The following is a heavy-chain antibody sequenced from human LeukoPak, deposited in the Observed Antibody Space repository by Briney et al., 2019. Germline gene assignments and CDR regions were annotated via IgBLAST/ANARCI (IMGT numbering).Heavy chain of an antibody. Sequence: PGGSLRLSCAASGFTFSNFWIHWVRQAPGKGLVWVSRISIDGSTTNYAGSVKGRFTISRDNAKNTVSLQMNGLRVKDTAVYYCARVRTTYYYDTTGYSFDHWGQGTLVTVSS. J-gene: IGHJ4*02. D-gene: IGHD3-22*01. CDR1: GFTFSNFW. CDR3: ARVRTTYYYDTTGYSFDH. CDR2: ISIDGSTT. V-gene: IGHV3-74*01.